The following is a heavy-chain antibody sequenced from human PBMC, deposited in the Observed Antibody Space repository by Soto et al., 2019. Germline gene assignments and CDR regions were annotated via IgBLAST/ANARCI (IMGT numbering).Heavy chain of an antibody. CDR3: AKTVTSYYYYGMDV. CDR2: ISAYNGNT. CDR1: GYTFPSYG. V-gene: IGHV1-18*01. J-gene: IGHJ6*02. D-gene: IGHD4-17*01. Sequence: ASVKVSCKASGYTFPSYGISWVRQAPGQGLEWMGWISAYNGNTNYAQKLQGRVTMTTDTSTSTAYMELRSLRSDDTAVYYCAKTVTSYYYYGMDVWGQGTTVTVSS.